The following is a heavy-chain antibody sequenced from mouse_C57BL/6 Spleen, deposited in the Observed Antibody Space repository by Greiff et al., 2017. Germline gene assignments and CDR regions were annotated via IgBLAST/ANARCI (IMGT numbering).Heavy chain of an antibody. Sequence: DVKLVESGGGLVQPGGSLSLSCAASGFTFTDYYMSWVRQPPGKALEWLGFIRNKANGYTTEYSASVKGRFTISRDNSQSILYLQMNALRAEDSATYNCARYDGYYEAYWGQGTLVTVSA. CDR1: GFTFTDYY. CDR3: ARYDGYYEAY. CDR2: IRNKANGYTT. V-gene: IGHV7-3*01. J-gene: IGHJ3*01. D-gene: IGHD2-3*01.